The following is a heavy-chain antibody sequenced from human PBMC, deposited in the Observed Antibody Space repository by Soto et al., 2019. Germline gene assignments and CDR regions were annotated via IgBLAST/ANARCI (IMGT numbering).Heavy chain of an antibody. D-gene: IGHD2-8*01. CDR2: ISSNGGST. CDR3: VKDTPVLMVYAHIYGMDV. V-gene: IGHV3-64D*06. CDR1: GFTFSSYT. J-gene: IGHJ6*02. Sequence: PGGSLRLSCSASGFTFSSYTMHWVRQAPGKGLEYVSAISSNGGSTYYADSVKGRFTISRDNSKNTLYLQMSSLRAEDTAVYYCVKDTPVLMVYAHIYGMDVWGQGTTVTVSS.